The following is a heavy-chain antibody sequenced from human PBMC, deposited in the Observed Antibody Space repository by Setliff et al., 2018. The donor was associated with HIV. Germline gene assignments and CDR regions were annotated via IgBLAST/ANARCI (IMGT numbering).Heavy chain of an antibody. V-gene: IGHV1-69*05. Sequence: KASGGTFSSYAISWVRQAPGQGLEWMGGIIPIYGTANYAQKFQGRVTITTDESTSTAYMDLSSLRVEDTAVYFCVPQGPGPGSGWWRNWFDPWGQGTLVTVSS. CDR3: VPQGPGPGSGWWRNWFDP. J-gene: IGHJ5*02. D-gene: IGHD6-19*01. CDR1: GGTFSSYA. CDR2: IIPIYGTA.